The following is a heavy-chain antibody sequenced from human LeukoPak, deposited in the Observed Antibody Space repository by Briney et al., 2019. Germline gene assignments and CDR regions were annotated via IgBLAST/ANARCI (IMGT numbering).Heavy chain of an antibody. J-gene: IGHJ4*02. D-gene: IGHD6-6*01. V-gene: IGHV3-9*01. CDR3: AKDRYSSSSHYFDY. Sequence: GGSLRLSCAASGFTFYDYAVHWVRQAPGKGLEWVSGISWNSGSIGYADSVKGRFTISRDNAKNSLYLQMNSLRAEDTALYYCAKDRYSSSSHYFDYWRQGTLVTVSS. CDR1: GFTFYDYA. CDR2: ISWNSGSI.